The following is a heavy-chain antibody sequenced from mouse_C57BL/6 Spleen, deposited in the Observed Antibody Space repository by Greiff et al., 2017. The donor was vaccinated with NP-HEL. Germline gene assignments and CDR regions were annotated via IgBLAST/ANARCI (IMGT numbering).Heavy chain of an antibody. CDR2: ISDGGSYT. D-gene: IGHD5-5*01. CDR3: ARVYLDYYAMDY. J-gene: IGHJ4*01. V-gene: IGHV5-4*01. Sequence: EVQVVESGGGLVKPGGSLKLSCAASGFTFSSYAMSWVRQTPEKRLEWVATISDGGSYTYYPDNVKGRFTISRDNAKNNLYLQMSHLKSEDTAMYYCARVYLDYYAMDYWGQGTSVTVSS. CDR1: GFTFSSYA.